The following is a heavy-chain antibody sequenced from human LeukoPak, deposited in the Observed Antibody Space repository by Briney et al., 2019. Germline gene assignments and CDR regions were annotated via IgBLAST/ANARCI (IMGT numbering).Heavy chain of an antibody. Sequence: GGSLRLSCEDSGFTFDDYGMSWVRQAPGKGLEWVCGINWDGGNTHCAESVRGRFTISRDNAKNSLFLQMSSLRAEGTALYYCARDVSSNWYSFNLWGQGTLVTVSS. V-gene: IGHV3-20*04. CDR3: ARDVSSNWYSFNL. CDR1: GFTFDDYG. CDR2: INWDGGNT. J-gene: IGHJ4*02. D-gene: IGHD6-13*01.